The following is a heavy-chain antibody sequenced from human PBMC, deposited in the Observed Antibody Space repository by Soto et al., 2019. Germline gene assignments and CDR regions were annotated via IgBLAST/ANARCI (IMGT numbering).Heavy chain of an antibody. Sequence: ASVKVSCKASGYTFTSYDINWVRQATGQGLEWMGWMNPNSGNTGYAQKFQGRVTMTRNTSISTAYMELSSLRSEDTAVYYCARRLPAAMFAYYNYSRDAGAKGTTVTVS. J-gene: IGHJ6*03. CDR2: MNPNSGNT. D-gene: IGHD2-2*01. CDR1: GYTFTSYD. V-gene: IGHV1-8*01. CDR3: ARRLPAAMFAYYNYSRDA.